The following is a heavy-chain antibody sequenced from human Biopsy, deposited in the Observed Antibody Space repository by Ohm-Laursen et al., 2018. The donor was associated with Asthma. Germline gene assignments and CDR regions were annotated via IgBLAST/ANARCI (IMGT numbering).Heavy chain of an antibody. Sequence: SLRLSCSASRFTYEMHCVRQAPGKGLVWVSRINVEGTTTNYADSVKGRFTISRDNAKNTLYLQMNSLRAEDTAVYYCAKARIHHFYDSSGYYQHDWGQGTLVTVSS. V-gene: IGHV3-74*01. J-gene: IGHJ4*02. CDR1: RFTYE. D-gene: IGHD3-22*01. CDR3: AKARIHHFYDSSGYYQHD. CDR2: INVEGTTT.